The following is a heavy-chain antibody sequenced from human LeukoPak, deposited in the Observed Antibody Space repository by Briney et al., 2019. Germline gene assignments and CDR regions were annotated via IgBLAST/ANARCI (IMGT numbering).Heavy chain of an antibody. CDR1: GGSISSGGYY. Sequence: KPSETLSLTCTVSGGSISSGGYYWSWIRQHPGKGLEWIGYIYYSGSTYYNPSLKSRVTISVDTSKNQFSLKLSSVTAADTAVYYCAREFVDTAMVRWNYFDYWGQGTLVTVSS. V-gene: IGHV4-31*03. J-gene: IGHJ4*02. D-gene: IGHD5-18*01. CDR2: IYYSGST. CDR3: AREFVDTAMVRWNYFDY.